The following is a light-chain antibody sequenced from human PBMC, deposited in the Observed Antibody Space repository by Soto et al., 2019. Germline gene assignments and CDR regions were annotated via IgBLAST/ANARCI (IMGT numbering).Light chain of an antibody. CDR1: QSISSY. CDR2: AAS. CDR3: QQSYSTPIT. V-gene: IGKV1-39*01. J-gene: IGKJ5*01. Sequence: DIQLTQAPASRSASVADRVTITCRASQSISSYLNWYQQKPGKAPKLLIYAASSLQSGVPSRFSGSGSGTDFTLTISSLQPEDFATYYCQQSYSTPITVGQGTRLEIK.